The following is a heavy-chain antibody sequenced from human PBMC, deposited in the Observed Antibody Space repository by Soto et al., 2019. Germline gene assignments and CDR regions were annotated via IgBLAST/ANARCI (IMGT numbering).Heavy chain of an antibody. CDR1: GGPFSSYA. Sequence: QVQLVQSGAEVKKPGSSVKVSCKASGGPFSSYAISWVRQAPGQGLEWMGGIIPIFGTANYAQKFQGRVTITADKATSTAYMELSSLRSEDTAVYYCARDHDDFWSGPFDYWGQGTLVTVSS. CDR3: ARDHDDFWSGPFDY. CDR2: IIPIFGTA. J-gene: IGHJ4*02. V-gene: IGHV1-69*06. D-gene: IGHD3-3*01.